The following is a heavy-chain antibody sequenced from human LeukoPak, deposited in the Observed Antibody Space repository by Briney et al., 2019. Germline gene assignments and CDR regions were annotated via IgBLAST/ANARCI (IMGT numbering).Heavy chain of an antibody. CDR3: VPLGPDSSGVTRDYFDY. D-gene: IGHD3-22*01. CDR2: INHSGST. CDR1: GRSFSGYY. J-gene: IGHJ4*02. Sequence: PSETLSLTCAVYGRSFSGYYWSWIRQPPGKGLEWIGEINHSGSTNYNPSLKSRVTISVDTSKNQFSLKLSSVTAADTAVYYCVPLGPDSSGVTRDYFDYWGQGTLVTVSS. V-gene: IGHV4-34*01.